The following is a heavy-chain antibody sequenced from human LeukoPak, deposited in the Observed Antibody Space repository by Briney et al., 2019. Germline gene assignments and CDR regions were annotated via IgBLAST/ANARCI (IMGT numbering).Heavy chain of an antibody. CDR1: GFTFSSYA. CDR2: ISGSGGST. Sequence: GGSLRLSCAASGFTFSSYAMSWVRQAPGKGLEWVSAISGSGGSTYYADSVKGRFTTSRDNSKNTLYLQMNSLRAEDTAVYYCAKPKHIVVVIGWFDPWGQGTLVTVSS. D-gene: IGHD2-21*01. CDR3: AKPKHIVVVIGWFDP. V-gene: IGHV3-23*01. J-gene: IGHJ5*02.